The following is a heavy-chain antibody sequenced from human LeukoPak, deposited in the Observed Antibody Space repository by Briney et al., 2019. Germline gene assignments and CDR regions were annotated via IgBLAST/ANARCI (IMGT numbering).Heavy chain of an antibody. CDR3: ARAPPYYDFWSGPWGDWFDP. CDR2: IKQDGSEK. CDR1: GFTFSSYW. Sequence: GGSLRLSCAASGFTFSSYWMSWVRQAPGKGLEWVANIKQDGSEKYYVDSVKGRFTISRDNAKNSLYLQMNSLRAEDTAVYYCARAPPYYDFWSGPWGDWFDPWGQGTLVTVSS. V-gene: IGHV3-7*03. D-gene: IGHD3-3*01. J-gene: IGHJ5*02.